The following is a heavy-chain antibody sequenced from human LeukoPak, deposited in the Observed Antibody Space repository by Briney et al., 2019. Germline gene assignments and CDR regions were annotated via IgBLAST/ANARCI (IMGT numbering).Heavy chain of an antibody. Sequence: GEFLKISCKGSGYSFTSYWIGWVRQMPGKGLEGLGIIHPGDSDTRYSPSFQGQVTISADKSISTAYLRWSSLKASDTAMYYCARTWVGATYYFDYWGQGTLVTVSS. J-gene: IGHJ4*02. CDR2: IHPGDSDT. D-gene: IGHD1-26*01. CDR1: GYSFTSYW. CDR3: ARTWVGATYYFDY. V-gene: IGHV5-51*01.